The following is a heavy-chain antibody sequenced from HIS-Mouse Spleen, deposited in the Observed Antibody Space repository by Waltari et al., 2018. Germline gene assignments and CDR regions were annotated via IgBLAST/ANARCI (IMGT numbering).Heavy chain of an antibody. D-gene: IGHD2-8*01. Sequence: QVQLQESGPGLVKPSETLSLTCTVSGYSISRGYYWGWFRQHPGKGLEWIGSIYHSGSTYYNPSLKSRVTISVDTSKNQFSLKLSSVTAADTAVYYCARDSWAYAIEYFQHWGQGTLVTVSS. V-gene: IGHV4-38-2*02. CDR2: IYHSGST. CDR3: ARDSWAYAIEYFQH. CDR1: GYSISRGYY. J-gene: IGHJ1*01.